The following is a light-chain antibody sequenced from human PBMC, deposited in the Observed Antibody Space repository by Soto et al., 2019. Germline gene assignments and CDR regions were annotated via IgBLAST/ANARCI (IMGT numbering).Light chain of an antibody. V-gene: IGKV3-15*01. J-gene: IGKJ2*01. CDR3: HQYDDGPYT. CDR2: GAS. Sequence: EIVMTQSPATRSVSPGERATLSCRASQSVSSNVAWYQQIPGQTPRLLIYGASTRATGVPVRFSGSASGTEFTLTISGLQSEDFAVYYCHQYDDGPYTFGQGTKADIK. CDR1: QSVSSN.